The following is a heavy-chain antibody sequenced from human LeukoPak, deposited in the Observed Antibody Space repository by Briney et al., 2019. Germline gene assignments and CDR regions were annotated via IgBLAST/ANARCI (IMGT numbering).Heavy chain of an antibody. D-gene: IGHD2-8*01. CDR3: ARGGFGYVYFDY. CDR2: IKGDGSEK. CDR1: GFTFSAYW. V-gene: IGHV3-7*01. J-gene: IGHJ4*02. Sequence: GGSLRLSCAASGFTFSAYWMSWVRQAPGRGLEWVAHIKGDGSEKYSVDSVKGRFTISRDNAKSSLYLQMNSLRAEDTALYYCARGGFGYVYFDYWGQGSLVTVSS.